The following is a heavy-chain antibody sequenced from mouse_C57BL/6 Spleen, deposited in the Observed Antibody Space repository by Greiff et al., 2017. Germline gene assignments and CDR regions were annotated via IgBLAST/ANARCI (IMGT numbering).Heavy chain of an antibody. D-gene: IGHD1-1*01. Sequence: EVKVVESGGGLVKPGGSLKLSCAASGFTFSDYGMHWVRQAPEKGLEWVAYISSGSSTIYYADTVKGRFTISRDNAKNTLFLQMTSLRSEDTAMYYCARDYGSLYYAMDYWGQGTSVTVSS. CDR1: GFTFSDYG. J-gene: IGHJ4*01. CDR2: ISSGSSTI. CDR3: ARDYGSLYYAMDY. V-gene: IGHV5-17*01.